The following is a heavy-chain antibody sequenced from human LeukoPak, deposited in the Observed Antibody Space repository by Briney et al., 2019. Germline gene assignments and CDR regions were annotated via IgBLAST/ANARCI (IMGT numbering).Heavy chain of an antibody. Sequence: GGSLRLSCVASGFTFGDYYMNWIRQAPGKGLEWVSYITTSGSTIYYIDSVKGRFTISRDNAKNSLYLQMNSLRAEDTAVYYCARSNSYGYVRTMDVWGQGTTVTVSS. D-gene: IGHD5-18*01. CDR3: ARSNSYGYVRTMDV. CDR2: ITTSGSTI. V-gene: IGHV3-11*01. CDR1: GFTFGDYY. J-gene: IGHJ6*02.